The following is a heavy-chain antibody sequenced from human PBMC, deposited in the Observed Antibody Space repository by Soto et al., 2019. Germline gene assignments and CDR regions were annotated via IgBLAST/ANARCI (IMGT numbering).Heavy chain of an antibody. CDR3: ARSQVSSTILVIDYYYYYGMDV. CDR1: GVTFSSYA. CDR2: IIPISGTA. V-gene: IGHV1-69*01. J-gene: IGHJ6*02. D-gene: IGHD2-2*01. Sequence: QVQLVQSGAEVKKPGSSVKVSCKASGVTFSSYAISWVRQAPGQGLEWMGGIIPISGTANYAQKFQGRVTITADESTSTAYMALSSLRPEDTAVYYSARSQVSSTILVIDYYYYYGMDVWGQGTTVTVSS.